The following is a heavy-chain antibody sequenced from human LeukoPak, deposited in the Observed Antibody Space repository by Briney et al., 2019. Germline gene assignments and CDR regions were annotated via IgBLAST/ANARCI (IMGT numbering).Heavy chain of an antibody. D-gene: IGHD3/OR15-3a*01. CDR1: GYTLTELS. CDR3: ATAHPWTNWFDP. V-gene: IGHV1-24*01. Sequence: ASVKVSCKVSGYTLTELSMHWVRQAPGKGLEWMGGFDPEDGETIYAQKFQGRVTMTEDTSTDTAYMELSSLRSEDTAVYYCATAHPWTNWFDPWGQGTLVTVSS. J-gene: IGHJ5*02. CDR2: FDPEDGET.